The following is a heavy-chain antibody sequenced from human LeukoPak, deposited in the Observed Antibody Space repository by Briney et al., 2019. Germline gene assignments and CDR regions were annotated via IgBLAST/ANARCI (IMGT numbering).Heavy chain of an antibody. Sequence: PGRSLRLSCAASGFTFSNYAVHWVRQAPGKGLEWVSIISNDGSNKYYADSVKGHFTVSRDNSKNTLFLQMNSLRAEDTAVYYCAKDSTDYGDFDSWGQGTLVTVS. CDR3: AKDSTDYGDFDS. J-gene: IGHJ4*02. D-gene: IGHD4-17*01. CDR1: GFTFSNYA. V-gene: IGHV3-30-3*01. CDR2: ISNDGSNK.